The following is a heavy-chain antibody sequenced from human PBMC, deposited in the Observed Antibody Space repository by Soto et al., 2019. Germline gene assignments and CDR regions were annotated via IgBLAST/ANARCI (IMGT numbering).Heavy chain of an antibody. D-gene: IGHD3-10*01. V-gene: IGHV4-4*02. CDR1: GGSISSSNW. Sequence: QVQLQESGPGLVKPSGTLSLTCAVSGGSISSSNWWSWVRQPPGKGLEWIGEIYHSGNTNYNPSLKSQVTMAVDKSRNQFSLKVSSVTAADTAVYYCARRWGEGRVDYWGQGTLVTVSS. CDR3: ARRWGEGRVDY. CDR2: IYHSGNT. J-gene: IGHJ4*02.